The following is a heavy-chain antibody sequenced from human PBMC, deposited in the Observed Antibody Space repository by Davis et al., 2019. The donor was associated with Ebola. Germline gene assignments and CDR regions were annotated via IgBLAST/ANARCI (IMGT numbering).Heavy chain of an antibody. CDR2: ISYDGGNK. V-gene: IGHV3-30-3*01. D-gene: IGHD2-8*01. J-gene: IGHJ4*02. Sequence: PGGSLRLSCAASGFTFSSYAMHWVRQAPGKGLEWVAVISYDGGNKYYADSAKGRFTISRDNSKNTLYLQMNSLRAEDTAVYHCAREGDIELMVYAAALWYWGQGTLVTVSS. CDR1: GFTFSSYA. CDR3: AREGDIELMVYAAALWY.